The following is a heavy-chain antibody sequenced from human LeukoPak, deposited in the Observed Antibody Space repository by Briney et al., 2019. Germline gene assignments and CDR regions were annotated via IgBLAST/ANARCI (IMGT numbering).Heavy chain of an antibody. CDR1: GGTFSSYA. CDR2: IIPIFGTA. D-gene: IGHD3-22*01. J-gene: IGHJ2*01. Sequence: GASVKVSCKASGGTFSSYAISWVRQAPGQGLEWMGGIIPIFGTANYAQKFQGRATITADESTSTAYMELSSLRSEDTAVYYCAGPLYDSSGYYDPWYFDLWGRGTLVTVSS. V-gene: IGHV1-69*13. CDR3: AGPLYDSSGYYDPWYFDL.